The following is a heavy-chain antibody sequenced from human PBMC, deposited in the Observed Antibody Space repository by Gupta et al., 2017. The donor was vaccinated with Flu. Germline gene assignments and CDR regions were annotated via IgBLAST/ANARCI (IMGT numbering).Heavy chain of an antibody. D-gene: IGHD6-19*01. J-gene: IGHJ4*02. CDR2: ISSSSSYI. Sequence: EVQLVESGGGLVKPGGSLRLSCAASGFTFNTYGMHWVRQAPGKGLEWVSSISSSSSYIYYADSVKGRFTISRHNAKNSLYLQMNSLRAEDTAVYYCARAWDVTVAGTFDYWGQGTLVTVSS. CDR1: GFTFNTYG. V-gene: IGHV3-21*01. CDR3: ARAWDVTVAGTFDY.